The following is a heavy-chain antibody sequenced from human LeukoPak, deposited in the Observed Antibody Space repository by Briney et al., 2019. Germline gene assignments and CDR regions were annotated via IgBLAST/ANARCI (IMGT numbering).Heavy chain of an antibody. CDR1: GGSISSFY. D-gene: IGHD5-12*01. J-gene: IGHJ4*02. Sequence: SETLSLTCTVSGGSISSFYWSWIRQPPGKGLEWIGYIYYSGSANYNPSLKSRVTISVDRSKNQFSLKLSSVTAADTAVYYCARGREYSGYGPEGYWGQGTLVTVSS. CDR3: ARGREYSGYGPEGY. V-gene: IGHV4-59*12. CDR2: IYYSGSA.